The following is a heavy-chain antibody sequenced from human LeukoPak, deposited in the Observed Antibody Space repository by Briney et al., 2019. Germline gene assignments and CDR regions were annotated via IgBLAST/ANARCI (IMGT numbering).Heavy chain of an antibody. J-gene: IGHJ3*02. D-gene: IGHD6-13*01. V-gene: IGHV1-18*04. CDR2: ISAYNGNT. CDR1: GYTFTSYG. Sequence: ASVKVSCKASGYTFTSYGISWVRQAPGQGLEWMGWISAYNGNTNYAQMLQGRVTMTTDTSTSTAYMELRSLRSDDTAVYYCARDTAARSRGPDAFDIWGQGTMVTVSS. CDR3: ARDTAARSRGPDAFDI.